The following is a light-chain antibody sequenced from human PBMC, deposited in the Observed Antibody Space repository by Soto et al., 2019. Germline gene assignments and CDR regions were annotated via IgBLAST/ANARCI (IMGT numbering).Light chain of an antibody. CDR3: QQSYSTPFT. Sequence: DIQMTQSPSSLSASVGDRVTITCRPSRSISSYLNWYQQKPGKAPKLLIYAASSLQSGVPSRFSGSGSGTDFTLTISSLQPEDFATYYCQQSYSTPFTFGPGTKVDIK. CDR2: AAS. CDR1: RSISSY. J-gene: IGKJ3*01. V-gene: IGKV1-39*01.